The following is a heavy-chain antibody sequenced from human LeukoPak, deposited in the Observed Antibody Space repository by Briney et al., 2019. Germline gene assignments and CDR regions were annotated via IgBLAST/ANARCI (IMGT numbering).Heavy chain of an antibody. CDR2: ISGSGNAK. Sequence: GGSLRLSCAASGFNFSSYSMNWVRQAPGKGLEWVSYISGSGNAKHYTDSVKGRFTISRDNAKNALYLQMNSLRAEDTAVYFCARDYVYAFDYWGQGTLVTVSS. CDR3: ARDYVYAFDY. V-gene: IGHV3-48*01. CDR1: GFNFSSYS. D-gene: IGHD2/OR15-2a*01. J-gene: IGHJ4*02.